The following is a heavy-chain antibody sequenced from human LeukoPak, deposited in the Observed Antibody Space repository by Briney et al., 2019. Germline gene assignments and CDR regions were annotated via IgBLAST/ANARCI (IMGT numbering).Heavy chain of an antibody. V-gene: IGHV3-30*04. Sequence: GGSLRLSCTTSGFTFIDYTMHWVRQAPGEGPEWVALASSDGSDKQYAASVKGRFTISRDDSKNTLYLETNTLKDEDTAVYYCARAHSASWYAAYWGHGTRVTVSS. D-gene: IGHD2-2*01. CDR2: ASSDGSDK. CDR3: ARAHSASWYAAY. J-gene: IGHJ4*03. CDR1: GFTFIDYT.